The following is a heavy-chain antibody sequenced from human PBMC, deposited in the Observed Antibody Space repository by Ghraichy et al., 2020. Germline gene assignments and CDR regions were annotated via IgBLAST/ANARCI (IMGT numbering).Heavy chain of an antibody. J-gene: IGHJ4*02. CDR2: IYHSGST. V-gene: IGHV4-4*02. D-gene: IGHD6-13*01. CDR3: ARVAKQPNLTFDY. Sequence: ESLNISCAVSGGSISSSNWWSWVRQPPGKGLEWIGEIYHSGSTNYNPSLKSRVTISVDKSKNQFSLKLSSVTAADTAVYYCARVAKQPNLTFDYWGQGTLVTVSS. CDR1: GGSISSSNW.